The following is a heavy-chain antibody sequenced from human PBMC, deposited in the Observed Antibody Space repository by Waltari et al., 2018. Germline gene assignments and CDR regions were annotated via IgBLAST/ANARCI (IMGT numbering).Heavy chain of an antibody. Sequence: VTLRESGPALLKPTQTLTLTCTFSGFSLSTSGMCVSWIRQPPGKALEWLARIDWDDDKYYSTALKTRLTISKYTSKNQVVLTMTNMDPVDTATYYCARMGYYDSSGYSIDYGGQGTLVTVSS. V-gene: IGHV2-70*11. CDR1: GFSLSTSGMC. CDR3: ARMGYYDSSGYSIDY. CDR2: IDWDDDK. J-gene: IGHJ4*02. D-gene: IGHD3-22*01.